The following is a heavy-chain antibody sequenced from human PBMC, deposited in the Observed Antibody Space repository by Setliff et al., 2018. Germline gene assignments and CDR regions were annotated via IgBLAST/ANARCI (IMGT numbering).Heavy chain of an antibody. J-gene: IGHJ4*02. CDR3: ARVGQATVVTAIHGALDY. Sequence: GGSLRLSCAASGFTFRSYGMHWVRQAPGKGLEWVAVIWYDGTNKYYADSVKDRFIISRDNSKNTVYLQMNSLRAADTAVYHCARVGQATVVTAIHGALDYWGQGTLVTVSS. CDR2: IWYDGTNK. D-gene: IGHD2-21*02. CDR1: GFTFRSYG. V-gene: IGHV3-30*19.